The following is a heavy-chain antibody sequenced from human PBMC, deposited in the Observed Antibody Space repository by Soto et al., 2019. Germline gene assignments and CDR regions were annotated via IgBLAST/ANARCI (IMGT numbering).Heavy chain of an antibody. J-gene: IGHJ4*02. CDR2: TSGSGDTT. D-gene: IGHD5-12*01. Sequence: VGSLRLSCEASGFTFTSYAMSWVRQAPGKGLEWVSATSGSGDTTYYADSVKGRFTISRDNSEKRLYLQMNSLRAEDTAVYYCAKMVHGGYVSYFDSWGQGTLVTVSS. CDR3: AKMVHGGYVSYFDS. CDR1: GFTFTSYA. V-gene: IGHV3-23*01.